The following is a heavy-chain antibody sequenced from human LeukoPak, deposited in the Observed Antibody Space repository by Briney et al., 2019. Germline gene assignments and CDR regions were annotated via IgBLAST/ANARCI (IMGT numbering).Heavy chain of an antibody. Sequence: ASVKVSCKASGYTFTGYYMHWVRQAPGQGLEWMGWINPNSGGTNYAQKFQGRVTMTRDTSISTAYMELSRLRSDDTAVYYCARATHEYSGSPTDYWGQGTLVTVSS. V-gene: IGHV1-2*02. J-gene: IGHJ4*02. CDR3: ARATHEYSGSPTDY. CDR2: INPNSGGT. CDR1: GYTFTGYY. D-gene: IGHD6-6*01.